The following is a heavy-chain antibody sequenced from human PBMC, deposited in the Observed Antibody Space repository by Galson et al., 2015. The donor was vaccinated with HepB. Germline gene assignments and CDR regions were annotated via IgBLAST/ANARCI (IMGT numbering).Heavy chain of an antibody. J-gene: IGHJ4*02. D-gene: IGHD2-8*01. CDR3: ATYGYCKNGVCFLFDS. V-gene: IGHV3-15*01. CDR1: GFIFSNAW. CDR2: IKSESDGGTK. Sequence: SLRLSCAASGFIFSNAWMSWVRQAPGKGLEWVGRIKSESDGGTKDYAGPVKGKFTISRDDSKNTLYLQMNSLKTEDTAVYYCATYGYCKNGVCFLFDSWGQGTLVTVSS.